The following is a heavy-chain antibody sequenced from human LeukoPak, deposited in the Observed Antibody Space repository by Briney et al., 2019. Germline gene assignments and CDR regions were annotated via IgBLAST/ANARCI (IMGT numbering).Heavy chain of an antibody. V-gene: IGHV3-74*01. J-gene: IGHJ4*02. CDR3: ARGGDYGGKGDFDY. CDR1: GFTFSSYW. CDR2: INGDGGRT. Sequence: GGSLRLSCAASGFTFSSYWMHRVRQAPGKGLVWVSCINGDGGRTNYADSVKGRFTISRDNAKNTLYLQMNSLRAEDTAVYYCARGGDYGGKGDFDYWGQGTLVTVSS. D-gene: IGHD4-23*01.